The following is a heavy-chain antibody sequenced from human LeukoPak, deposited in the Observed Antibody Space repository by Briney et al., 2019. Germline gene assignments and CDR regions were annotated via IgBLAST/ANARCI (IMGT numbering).Heavy chain of an antibody. CDR2: INPNSGGT. V-gene: IGHV1-2*02. CDR3: ARGGSSSWYRYYFDY. CDR1: GYTFTGYY. J-gene: IGHJ4*02. Sequence: ASVKVSCKASGYTFTGYYMHWVRQAPGQGLEWMGWINPNSGGTNYAQKFQGRVTMTRGTSIGTAYMELSRLRSDDTAVYYCARGGSSSWYRYYFDYWGQGTLVTVSS. D-gene: IGHD6-13*01.